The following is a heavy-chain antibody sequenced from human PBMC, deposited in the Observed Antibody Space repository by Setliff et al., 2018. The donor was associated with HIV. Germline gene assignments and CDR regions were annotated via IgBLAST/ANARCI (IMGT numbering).Heavy chain of an antibody. CDR1: GFAFSTYW. J-gene: IGHJ1*01. V-gene: IGHV3-74*01. Sequence: GGSLRLSCAASGFAFSTYWMHWVRQAPGKGLVWVSRINTDERYTLYADSVKGRFTISRDNAKSTLYLQMNSLRAEDTATYYCVRDLVYYYDNSGSFYVAEYFQHWGQGTLVTVSS. CDR3: VRDLVYYYDNSGSFYVAEYFQH. D-gene: IGHD3-22*01. CDR2: INTDERYT.